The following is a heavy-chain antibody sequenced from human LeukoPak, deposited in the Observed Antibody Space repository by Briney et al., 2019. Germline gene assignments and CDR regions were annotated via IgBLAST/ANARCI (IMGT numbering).Heavy chain of an antibody. V-gene: IGHV1-69*06. D-gene: IGHD5-24*01. Sequence: GASVKVSCEASGGTFSSYAISWVRQAPGQGLEWMGGIIPIFGTANYAQKFQGRVTITADKSTSTAYMELSSLRSEDTAVYYCARFRREDKYYFDYWGQGTLITVSS. CDR2: IIPIFGTA. CDR1: GGTFSSYA. J-gene: IGHJ4*02. CDR3: ARFRREDKYYFDY.